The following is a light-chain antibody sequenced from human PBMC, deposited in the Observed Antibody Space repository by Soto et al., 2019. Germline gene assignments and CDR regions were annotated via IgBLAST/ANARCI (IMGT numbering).Light chain of an antibody. CDR2: RAS. J-gene: IGKJ1*01. V-gene: IGKV3-15*01. CDR1: QTIYSN. CDR3: QQYQNSWT. Sequence: IVMTQSPATLSVSPGERATLSCRAGQTIYSNVAWYQQRPGQAPRLLIYRASTRATGVPARFSGSGSGTEFTLTISGLQSEDFALYYCQQYQNSWTFGQGTKVEIK.